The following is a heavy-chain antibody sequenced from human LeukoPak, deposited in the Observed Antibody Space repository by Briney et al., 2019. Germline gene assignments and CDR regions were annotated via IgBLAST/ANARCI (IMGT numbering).Heavy chain of an antibody. V-gene: IGHV1-69*02. D-gene: IGHD3-16*01. Sequence: SVKVSCKASGYTFTGYYMHWVRQAPGQGLEWMGRIIPILGIANYAQKFQGRVTITADKSTSTAYMELSSLRSEDTAVYYCASMGELRVDYFDYWGQGTLVTVSS. CDR2: IIPILGIA. CDR1: GYTFTGYY. CDR3: ASMGELRVDYFDY. J-gene: IGHJ4*02.